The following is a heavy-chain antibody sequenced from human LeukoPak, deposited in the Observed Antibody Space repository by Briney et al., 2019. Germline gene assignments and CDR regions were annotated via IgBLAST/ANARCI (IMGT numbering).Heavy chain of an antibody. CDR1: GYTVTSYD. Sequence: ASVKVSCKASGYTVTSYDINWVRQATGQGLEWMGWMNPNSGNTGYAQKFQGRVTMTRNTSISTAYMELSSLRSEDTAVYYCARAPIAAAGNLGYRGQGTLVTVSS. CDR3: ARAPIAAAGNLGY. CDR2: MNPNSGNT. J-gene: IGHJ4*02. D-gene: IGHD6-13*01. V-gene: IGHV1-8*01.